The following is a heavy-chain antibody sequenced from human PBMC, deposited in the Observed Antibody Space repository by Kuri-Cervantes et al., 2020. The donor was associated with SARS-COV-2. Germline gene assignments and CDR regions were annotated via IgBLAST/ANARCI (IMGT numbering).Heavy chain of an antibody. CDR1: GYTFTSYG. CDR2: ISAYNGNT. J-gene: IGHJ6*02. D-gene: IGHD3-9*01. CDR3: ARLHFNYAMLTGYYYYYGMDV. Sequence: ASVKVSCKASGYTFTSYGISWVRQAPGQGLEWMGWISAYNGNTNYAQKLQGRVTMTTDTSTSTAYMELRSLRSDDTAVYYCARLHFNYAMLTGYYYYYGMDVWGQGTTVTVSS. V-gene: IGHV1-18*04.